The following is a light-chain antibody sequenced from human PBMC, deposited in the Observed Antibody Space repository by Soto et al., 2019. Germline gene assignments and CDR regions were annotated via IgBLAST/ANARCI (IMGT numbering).Light chain of an antibody. Sequence: ETVMTQSPATLSVSLGERVTLSCRASQSVSSYLAWYQQKPGQAPRLLISDASTRATVIPVRFSGSGSGTDFTHTLSILQSTELAVYYWLHYSTWPPLDTLGQRTKLEIK. CDR2: DAS. CDR1: QSVSSY. CDR3: LHYSTWPPLDT. V-gene: IGKV3-15*01. J-gene: IGKJ2*01.